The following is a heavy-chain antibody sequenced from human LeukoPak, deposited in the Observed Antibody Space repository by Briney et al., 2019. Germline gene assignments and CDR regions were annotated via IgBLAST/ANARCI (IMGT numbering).Heavy chain of an antibody. V-gene: IGHV3-48*03. D-gene: IGHD2-2*01. CDR2: ISGSGSSI. CDR1: GFTFSNYE. J-gene: IGHJ4*02. Sequence: GGSLRLSCAASGFTFSNYEMDWVRQAPGKGLEWVSYISGSGSSIYHADFVKGRFTISRDNAKNSLFLQMNSLRAEDTAVYYCARDGQGVPAKFEYWGQGTLVTVSS. CDR3: ARDGQGVPAKFEY.